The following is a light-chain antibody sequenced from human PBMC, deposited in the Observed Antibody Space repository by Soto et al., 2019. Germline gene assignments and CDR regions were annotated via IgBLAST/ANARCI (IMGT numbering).Light chain of an antibody. CDR2: DTS. V-gene: IGLV7-46*01. CDR1: TGAVTSSHY. J-gene: IGLJ1*01. CDR3: FLSYGGAYV. Sequence: QAVVTQEPSLTVSAGGTVTLTCGSSTGAVTSSHYPYWFQQKPGQAPRTLIYDTSNTHSWAPARFSGSLLGGKAALTLSGAQPEGEADYYCFLSYGGAYVFGTGTKVTVL.